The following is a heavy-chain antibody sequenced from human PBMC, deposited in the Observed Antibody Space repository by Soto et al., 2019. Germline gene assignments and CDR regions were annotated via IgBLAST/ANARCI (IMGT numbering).Heavy chain of an antibody. CDR3: ARDSYEVAGTEDYYYYGMDV. J-gene: IGHJ6*02. CDR1: GGTFSSYA. CDR2: IIPIFGTA. Sequence: QVQLVQSGAEVKKPGSSVKVSCKASGGTFSSYAISWVRQAPGQGLEWMGGIIPIFGTANYAQKFQGSVTITAHDSTSTACMELSSLRSEDTAVYYCARDSYEVAGTEDYYYYGMDVWGQGTTVTVSS. D-gene: IGHD6-19*01. V-gene: IGHV1-69*01.